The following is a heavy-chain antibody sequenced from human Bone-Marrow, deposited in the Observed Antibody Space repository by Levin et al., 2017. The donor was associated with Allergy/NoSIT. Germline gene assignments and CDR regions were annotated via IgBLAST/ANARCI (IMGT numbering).Heavy chain of an antibody. D-gene: IGHD4-17*01. Sequence: GGSLRLSCSASGFTFNKNTMQWVRQAPGKGLEHVSAISNNGGRTYYTDSVKCRFTISRDNSKNTVYLQMSSLRPEDTALYYCIKNGDYGELGNWGQGTLVTVSS. CDR2: ISNNGGRT. CDR3: IKNGDYGELGN. V-gene: IGHV3-64D*06. J-gene: IGHJ4*02. CDR1: GFTFNKNT.